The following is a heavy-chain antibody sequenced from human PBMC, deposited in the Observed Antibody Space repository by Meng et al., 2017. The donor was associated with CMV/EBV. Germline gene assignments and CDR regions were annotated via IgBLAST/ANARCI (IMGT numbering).Heavy chain of an antibody. J-gene: IGHJ4*02. Sequence: SVKVSCKASGGTFSSYAISWVRQAPGQGLEWMGGIIPIFGTANYAQKFQGRVTITTDESTSTAYMELSSLRSEDTAVYYCAGDVLGYCSGGSCYGLDYWGRGTLVTVSS. CDR3: AGDVLGYCSGGSCYGLDY. D-gene: IGHD2-15*01. CDR2: IIPIFGTA. V-gene: IGHV1-69*05. CDR1: GGTFSSYA.